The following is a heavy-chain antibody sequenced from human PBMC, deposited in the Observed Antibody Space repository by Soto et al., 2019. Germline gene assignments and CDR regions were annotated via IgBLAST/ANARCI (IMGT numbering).Heavy chain of an antibody. CDR2: IKQDGSEK. J-gene: IGHJ6*02. V-gene: IGHV3-7*01. D-gene: IGHD6-25*01. Sequence: PGGSLRLSCAASGFTSSSHWMSWVRQAPGKGLEWVANIKQDGSEKYYVDSVKGRFTISRDNAKNSLYLQMSSLRVEDTAVYYCARKPASGWYFYYYGMDVWGQGTTVTVSS. CDR1: GFTSSSHW. CDR3: ARKPASGWYFYYYGMDV.